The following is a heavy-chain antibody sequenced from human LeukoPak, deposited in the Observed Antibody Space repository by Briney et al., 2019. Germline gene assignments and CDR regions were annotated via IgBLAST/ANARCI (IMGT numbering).Heavy chain of an antibody. D-gene: IGHD3-10*01. Sequence: GGSLRLSCAASGFTFSSYAMSWVRQAPGKGLEWVSGISNSGDTYYADSVKGRCTISRDNSKNTLYLQMNSLRAEDTAVYYCARDWKAGGYYGSGSYGAFDIWGQGTMVTVSS. CDR2: ISNSGDT. CDR3: ARDWKAGGYYGSGSYGAFDI. V-gene: IGHV3-23*01. J-gene: IGHJ3*02. CDR1: GFTFSSYA.